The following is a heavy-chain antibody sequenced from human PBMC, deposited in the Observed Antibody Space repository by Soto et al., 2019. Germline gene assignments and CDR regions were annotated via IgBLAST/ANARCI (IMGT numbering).Heavy chain of an antibody. V-gene: IGHV1-8*01. CDR1: GYTFTSYD. D-gene: IGHD2-2*01. CDR2: TNPNSGNT. Sequence: QVQLVQSGAEVKKPGASVKVSCKASGYTFTSYDINWVRQATGQGLEWMGWTNPNSGNTGYAQKFQGRVTMTRNTSISTAYMELSSLRSEDTAVYYCASGIVLVPAAMFYYYYGMDVWGQGTTVTVSS. CDR3: ASGIVLVPAAMFYYYYGMDV. J-gene: IGHJ6*02.